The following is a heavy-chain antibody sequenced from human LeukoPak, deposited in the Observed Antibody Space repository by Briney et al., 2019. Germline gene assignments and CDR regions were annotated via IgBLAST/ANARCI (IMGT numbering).Heavy chain of an antibody. CDR3: AREYCSSTSCPGRWFDP. J-gene: IGHJ5*02. CDR1: GGSFSGYY. Sequence: SSETLSPTCAVYGGSFSGYYWSWIRQPPGKGLEWIGEINHSGSTNYNPSLKSRVTISVDTSKNQFSLKLSSVTAADTAVYYCAREYCSSTSCPGRWFDPWGQGTLVTVSS. D-gene: IGHD2-2*01. CDR2: INHSGST. V-gene: IGHV4-34*01.